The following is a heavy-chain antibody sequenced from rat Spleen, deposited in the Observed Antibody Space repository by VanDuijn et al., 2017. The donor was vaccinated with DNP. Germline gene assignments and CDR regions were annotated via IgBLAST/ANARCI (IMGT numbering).Heavy chain of an antibody. J-gene: IGHJ2*01. CDR1: GFTFSDYH. Sequence: EVQLVESGGGLVQPGRSMKLSCVVSGFTFSDYHMAWVRQAPKKGLEWVATIIYDGSRTSYRDSVKGRFILGRDNAKNTLYLHMDSLRSEDTATYYCATQAPIYNNEQFYFDYWGQGVMVTVSS. D-gene: IGHD1-10*01. CDR3: ATQAPIYNNEQFYFDY. CDR2: IIYDGSRT. V-gene: IGHV5S10*01.